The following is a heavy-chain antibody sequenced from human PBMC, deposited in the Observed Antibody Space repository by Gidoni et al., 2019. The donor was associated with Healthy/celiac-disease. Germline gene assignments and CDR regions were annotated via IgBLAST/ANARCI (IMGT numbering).Heavy chain of an antibody. CDR3: ARGAYDRMD. J-gene: IGHJ4*02. D-gene: IGHD3-22*01. V-gene: IGHV3-48*01. CDR1: GFTFSSYS. CDR2: ISSSSSTI. Sequence: VQLVASGGGLVQPGGSLRLSCAASGFTFSSYSMNWVRQAPGKGLEWVSYISSSSSTIYDADSVKGRFTISRDNAKNSLYLQMNSLRAEDTAVYYCARGAYDRMDWGQGTLVTVSS.